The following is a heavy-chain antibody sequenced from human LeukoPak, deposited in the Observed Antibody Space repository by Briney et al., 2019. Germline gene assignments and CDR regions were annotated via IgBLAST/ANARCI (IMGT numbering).Heavy chain of an antibody. V-gene: IGHV3-7*01. D-gene: IGHD6-19*01. J-gene: IGHJ4*02. CDR1: EFTFSSYW. Sequence: GGSLRLSCAASEFTFSSYWMSWVRQAPGKGLEWVANIKQDGGQIYYLESVKGRFTVSRDNAKNSLYLQTNSLRAEDTAVYYCARTSGRGWSYWGQGTLVTVSS. CDR2: IKQDGGQI. CDR3: ARTSGRGWSY.